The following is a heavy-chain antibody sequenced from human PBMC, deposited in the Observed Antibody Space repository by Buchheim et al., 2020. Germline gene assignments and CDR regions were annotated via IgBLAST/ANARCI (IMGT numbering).Heavy chain of an antibody. D-gene: IGHD2-21*02. J-gene: IGHJ4*02. CDR2: INPSGGST. Sequence: QVQLVQSGAEVKKPGASVKVSCKASGYTFTSYYMHWVRQAPGQGLEWMGIINPSGGSTSYAQKFQGRVTMTRDQSTSTVYMELSSLRSEDTAVYYCARVSLEEGDSWGDYFDYWGQGTL. V-gene: IGHV1-46*03. CDR1: GYTFTSYY. CDR3: ARVSLEEGDSWGDYFDY.